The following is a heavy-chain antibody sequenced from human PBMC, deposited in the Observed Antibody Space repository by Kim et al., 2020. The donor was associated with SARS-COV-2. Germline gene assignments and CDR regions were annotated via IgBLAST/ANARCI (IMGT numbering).Heavy chain of an antibody. Sequence: GDSVYYADSVKGRFTISRDNAKNSLSLQMNSRSADDTAVYYCARIYDGGDYWGQGTLVTVSS. D-gene: IGHD5-12*01. V-gene: IGHV3-11*01. J-gene: IGHJ4*02. CDR2: GDSV. CDR3: ARIYDGGDY.